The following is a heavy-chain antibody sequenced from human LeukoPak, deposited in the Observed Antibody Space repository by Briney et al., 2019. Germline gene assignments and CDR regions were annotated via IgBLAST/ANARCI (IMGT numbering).Heavy chain of an antibody. J-gene: IGHJ4*02. CDR2: IYYSGST. D-gene: IGHD5-18*01. V-gene: IGHV4-31*03. CDR3: ASEVDTSYYFDY. Sequence: SETLSLTCTVSGGSISSGGYYWSWIRQHPGKGLEWIGYIYYSGSTYYNPSLKSRVTISVDTSKNQFSLKLSSVTAADTAVYYCASEVDTSYYFDYWGQGTLVTVSS. CDR1: GGSISSGGYY.